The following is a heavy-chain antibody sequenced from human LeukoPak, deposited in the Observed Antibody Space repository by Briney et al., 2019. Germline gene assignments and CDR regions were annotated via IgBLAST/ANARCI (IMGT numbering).Heavy chain of an antibody. CDR2: LTGSGATT. J-gene: IGHJ4*02. V-gene: IGHV3-23*01. Sequence: PGGSLRLSCAASGFTFSSYAMSWVRQAPGKGLEWVSALTGSGATTYYADSVKGRFTISRDNSKNTLYLQMNSLRAEDTALYYCARNYYEPTYDYYFDCWGQGTLVTVSS. CDR3: ARNYYEPTYDYYFDC. CDR1: GFTFSSYA. D-gene: IGHD1-26*01.